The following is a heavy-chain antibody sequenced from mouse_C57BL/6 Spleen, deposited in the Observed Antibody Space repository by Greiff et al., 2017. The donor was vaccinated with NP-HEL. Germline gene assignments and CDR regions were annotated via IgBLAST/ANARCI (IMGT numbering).Heavy chain of an antibody. CDR1: GYAFTNYL. V-gene: IGHV1-54*01. J-gene: IGHJ3*01. Sequence: QVQLQQSGAELVRPGTSVKVSCKASGYAFTNYLIEWVKQRPGQGLEWIGVINPGSGGTNYNEKFKGKATLTADKSSSTAYMQLSSLTSEDSAVYFCARSLTGPWFAYWGQGTLVTVSA. CDR2: INPGSGGT. CDR3: ARSLTGPWFAY. D-gene: IGHD4-1*01.